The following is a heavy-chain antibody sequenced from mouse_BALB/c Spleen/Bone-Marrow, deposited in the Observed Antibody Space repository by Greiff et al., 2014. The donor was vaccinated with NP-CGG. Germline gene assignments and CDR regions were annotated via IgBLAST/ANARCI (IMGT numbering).Heavy chain of an antibody. D-gene: IGHD4-1*01. CDR2: IYPGDGDT. CDR3: ARGGRLTGYYFDY. J-gene: IGHJ2*01. V-gene: IGHV1-80*01. CDR1: GYAFSSYW. Sequence: VQLQQSGAELVRPGSSVKISCKASGYAFSSYWMNWVKQRPGQGLEWIGQIYPGDGDTNYNGNFKDKATLTTDKSSTTAYMQLSSLISEDSAVYFCARGGRLTGYYFDYWGQGTTLTVSS.